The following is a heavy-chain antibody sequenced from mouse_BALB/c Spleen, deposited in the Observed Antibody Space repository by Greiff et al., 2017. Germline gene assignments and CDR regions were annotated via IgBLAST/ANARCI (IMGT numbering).Heavy chain of an antibody. Sequence: EVKLMESGGGLVKPGGSLKLSCAASGFTFSSYTMSWVRQTPEKRLEWVATISSGGSYTYYPDSVKGRFTISRDNAKNTLYLEMSSLRSEDTAMYYCARYYYGSSYGEAYYYAMDYWGQGTSVTVSS. CDR1: GFTFSSYT. D-gene: IGHD1-1*01. V-gene: IGHV5-6-4*01. CDR2: ISSGGSYT. CDR3: ARYYYGSSYGEAYYYAMDY. J-gene: IGHJ4*01.